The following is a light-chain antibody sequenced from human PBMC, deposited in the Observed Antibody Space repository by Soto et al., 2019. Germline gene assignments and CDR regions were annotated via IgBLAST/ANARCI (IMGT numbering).Light chain of an antibody. CDR1: QSLVYSDGNTY. J-gene: IGKJ1*01. V-gene: IGKV2-30*01. CDR2: KVS. CDR3: MQGTHWPWT. Sequence: VGRAPSPLSRPVPLGQAASNSRQSRQSLVYSDGNTYLNWFQQRPGQSPRRLIHKVSNRDSGVPDRFSGSGSGTDFTLKISRVEAEDVGVYYCMQGTHWPWTFGQGTKVDIK.